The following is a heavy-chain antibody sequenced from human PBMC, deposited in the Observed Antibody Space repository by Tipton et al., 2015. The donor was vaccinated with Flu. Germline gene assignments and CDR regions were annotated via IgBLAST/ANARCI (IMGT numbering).Heavy chain of an antibody. V-gene: IGHV1-18*01. CDR2: ISAYTGGT. D-gene: IGHD3-10*01. Sequence: QLVQSGAEVKKPGASVKVSCEASGYSLTSYGISWVRQAPGQGLEWMGWISAYTGGTNYAQTFKGRISMTTDTSTTTVYMELRNLGSGGTAFYYFAGPLFGFGEGGMDVWGQGTMVTVSS. CDR3: AGPLFGFGEGGMDV. CDR1: GYSLTSYG. J-gene: IGHJ6*02.